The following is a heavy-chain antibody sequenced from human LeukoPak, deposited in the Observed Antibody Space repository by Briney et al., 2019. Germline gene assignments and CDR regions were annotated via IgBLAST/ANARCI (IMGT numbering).Heavy chain of an antibody. CDR3: ARGSRARYYYDSSGRFDY. CDR1: GGSFSGYY. CDR2: INHSGST. J-gene: IGHJ4*02. D-gene: IGHD3-22*01. V-gene: IGHV4-34*01. Sequence: SETLSLTCAVSGGSFSGYYWTWIRQPPVKGLEWIGEINHSGSTNYNPSLKSRVTISVDTSKNQFSLKLSSVTAADTAVYYCARGSRARYYYDSSGRFDYWGQGTLVTVSS.